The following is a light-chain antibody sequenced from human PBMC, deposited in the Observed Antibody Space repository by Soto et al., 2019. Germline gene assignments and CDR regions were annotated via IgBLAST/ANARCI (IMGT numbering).Light chain of an antibody. Sequence: EIVMTQSPATLSVSPGERATLSCRASQSVSSNLACYRQKPGQAHGLLIYGACTRATGIPARFRGSGSGTEFALTISSLQSEAFAVYYGQQYNNCPPGTFGQGTKLDIK. J-gene: IGKJ1*01. V-gene: IGKV3-15*01. CDR3: QQYNNCPPGT. CDR1: QSVSSN. CDR2: GAC.